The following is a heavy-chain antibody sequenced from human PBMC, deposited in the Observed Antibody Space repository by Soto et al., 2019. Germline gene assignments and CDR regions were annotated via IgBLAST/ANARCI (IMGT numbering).Heavy chain of an antibody. D-gene: IGHD6-19*01. CDR3: ARVVAVAASRSLDY. CDR1: GGSISSGGYY. Sequence: SETLSLTCTVSGGSISSGGYYWSWIRHHPGKGLEWIGYISYSGSTYYNPSLKSRLTISADTSKNQFSLKLSSVTAADTAMYYCARVVAVAASRSLDYWGQGTLVTVSS. CDR2: ISYSGST. V-gene: IGHV4-31*03. J-gene: IGHJ4*02.